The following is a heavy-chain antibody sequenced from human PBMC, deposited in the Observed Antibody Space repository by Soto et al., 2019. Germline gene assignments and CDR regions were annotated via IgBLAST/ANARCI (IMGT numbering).Heavy chain of an antibody. CDR2: ISTSGGDT. CDR3: ARQLGYCSDGTCYFDY. V-gene: IGHV3-23*01. J-gene: IGHJ4*02. D-gene: IGHD2-15*01. Sequence: PGGSLRLSCAASGFTFRNYAMSWVLQAPGKGLELVSAISTSGGDTYYADSVKGRFTISRDNSKNTLYLQMNSLTAEDTAVYHCARQLGYCSDGTCYFDYWGQGTEVTVSS. CDR1: GFTFRNYA.